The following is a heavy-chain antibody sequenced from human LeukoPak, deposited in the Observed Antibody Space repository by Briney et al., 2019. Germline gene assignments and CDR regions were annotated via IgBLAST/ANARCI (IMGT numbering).Heavy chain of an antibody. V-gene: IGHV1-8*01. D-gene: IGHD2-2*01. CDR1: GYTFTSYD. CDR2: MNPNSGNT. J-gene: IGHJ5*02. CDR3: ARGKLPAAAVDDGPTTFDP. Sequence: GASVKVSCKASGYTFTSYDINWVRQATGQGLEWMGWMNPNSGNTGYAQKFQGRVTMTRNTSISTAYMELSSLRSEDTAVYYCARGKLPAAAVDDGPTTFDPWGQGTLVTVSS.